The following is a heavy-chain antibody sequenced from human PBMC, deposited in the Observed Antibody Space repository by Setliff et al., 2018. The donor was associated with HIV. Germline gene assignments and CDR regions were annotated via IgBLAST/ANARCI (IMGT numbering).Heavy chain of an antibody. D-gene: IGHD6-19*01. J-gene: IGHJ6*03. CDR1: GYTFSDYY. V-gene: IGHV1-2*02. Sequence: GASVKVSCKASGYTFSDYYMHWVRQAPGQGLEWMGWINPNSGGTNYAQKFQGRVTITRDTSASTAYMELSSLRSEDTAVYYCARGESIAVAYYHYYYMDVWGKGTTVTVSS. CDR3: ARGESIAVAYYHYYYMDV. CDR2: INPNSGGT.